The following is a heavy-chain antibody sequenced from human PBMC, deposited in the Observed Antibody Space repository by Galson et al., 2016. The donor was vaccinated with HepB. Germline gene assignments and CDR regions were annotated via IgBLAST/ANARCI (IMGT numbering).Heavy chain of an antibody. Sequence: SLRLSCAVSGFTFKNSWMTWVRQAPGKGLEWLGDIKSDGSETHYKDSVKGRFTISRDNTRNSLYLQIDALRVEDTAVYYCAREPVETSWGAFDFWGQGTMVTVSS. J-gene: IGHJ3*01. CDR2: IKSDGSET. CDR3: AREPVETSWGAFDF. V-gene: IGHV3-7*03. D-gene: IGHD6-19*01. CDR1: GFTFKNSW.